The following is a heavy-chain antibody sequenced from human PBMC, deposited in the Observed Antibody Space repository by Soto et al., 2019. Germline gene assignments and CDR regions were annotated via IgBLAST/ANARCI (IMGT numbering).Heavy chain of an antibody. Sequence: SETLSLTCTVSGASISSYYWSWIRQPPGKRLEWVGFISYSGNTNYNPSLESRVTISVDTSKNQFSLRLSSVTAADTAVYYCVRDAYSSSHFDYWGQGTLVTVSS. CDR3: VRDAYSSSHFDY. D-gene: IGHD6-6*01. CDR1: GASISSYY. J-gene: IGHJ4*02. V-gene: IGHV4-59*01. CDR2: ISYSGNT.